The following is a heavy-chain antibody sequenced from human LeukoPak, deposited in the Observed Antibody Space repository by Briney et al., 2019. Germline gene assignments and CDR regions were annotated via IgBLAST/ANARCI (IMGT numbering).Heavy chain of an antibody. Sequence: GRSLRLSCAASGFTVSSNYMSWVRQAPGKGLEWVSVIYSGGSTYYADSVKARFTISRDNSKNTLYLQMNSMRAKVTIVYYCARGLPWGYWGQGTLVTVSS. D-gene: IGHD3-16*01. CDR2: IYSGGST. J-gene: IGHJ4*02. CDR1: GFTVSSNY. CDR3: ARGLPWGY. V-gene: IGHV3-53*01.